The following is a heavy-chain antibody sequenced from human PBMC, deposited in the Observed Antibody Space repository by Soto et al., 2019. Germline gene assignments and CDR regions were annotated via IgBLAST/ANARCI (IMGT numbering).Heavy chain of an antibody. CDR2: IYYSGST. CDR3: AREIVVVPAAIPGDYGMDV. D-gene: IGHD2-2*02. V-gene: IGHV4-31*03. Sequence: PSETLSLTCTVSGGSISSGGYYWSWIRQHPGKGLEWIGYIYYSGSTYYNPSLKSRVTISVDTSKNQFSLKLSSVTAADTAVYYCAREIVVVPAAIPGDYGMDVWGQGTTVTVSS. J-gene: IGHJ6*02. CDR1: GGSISSGGYY.